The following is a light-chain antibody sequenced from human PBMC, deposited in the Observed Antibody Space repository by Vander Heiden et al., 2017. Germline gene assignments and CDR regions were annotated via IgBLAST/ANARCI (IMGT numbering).Light chain of an antibody. CDR2: WAS. Sequence: IVLTQSLDSLAVSLGERATINCKSSQSVLYSSNNKNYLAWYQQKPGQPPKLLIYWASTRESGVPDRFSGSGSGTDFTLTISSLQAEDVAVYYCQQYYSTPRTFGQGTKLEIK. V-gene: IGKV4-1*01. CDR3: QQYYSTPRT. CDR1: QSVLYSSNNKNY. J-gene: IGKJ2*01.